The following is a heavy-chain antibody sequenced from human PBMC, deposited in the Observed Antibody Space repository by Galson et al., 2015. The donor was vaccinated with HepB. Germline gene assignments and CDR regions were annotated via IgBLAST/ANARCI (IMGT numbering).Heavy chain of an antibody. CDR1: GFTFNNYG. Sequence: SLRLSCAASGFTFNNYGIHWVRQAPGKGLEWVAFIRSDGSDKYYADSVKGRFTISRDNSKNTLYLQMNSLRAEDTAVYYCAKDTFPGTGWYQEHDYWGQGTLVTVPS. CDR3: AKDTFPGTGWYQEHDY. V-gene: IGHV3-30*02. J-gene: IGHJ4*02. CDR2: IRSDGSDK. D-gene: IGHD6-19*01.